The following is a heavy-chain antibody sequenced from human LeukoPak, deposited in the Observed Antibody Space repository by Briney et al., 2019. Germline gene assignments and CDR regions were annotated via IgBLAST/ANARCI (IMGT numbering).Heavy chain of an antibody. CDR1: GFTFSSYA. CDR2: ISGSGGST. D-gene: IGHD2-21*02. J-gene: IGHJ4*02. V-gene: IGHV3-23*01. CDR3: AKGDCGGDCTFPYY. Sequence: GGSLRLSCAASGFTFSSYAMSWVRQAPGKGLEWVSAISGSGGSTYYADSVKGRFTISRDNSKNTLYLQMNSLRAEDTAVYYCAKGDCGGDCTFPYYWGQGTLVTVSS.